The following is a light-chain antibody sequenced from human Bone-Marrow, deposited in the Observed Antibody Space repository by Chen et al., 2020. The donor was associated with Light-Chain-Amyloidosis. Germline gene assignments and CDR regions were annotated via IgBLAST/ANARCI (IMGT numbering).Light chain of an antibody. Sequence: SYVLTQPSSVSVAPGQTATIACGGNNIGSTSVHGYQQTPGQAPLLVVYDDSDRPSGIPERLAGSNCGNTATLPSSRVEAGDEADYYCQVWDRSSDRPVFGGGTKLTVL. J-gene: IGLJ3*02. CDR2: DDS. V-gene: IGLV3-21*02. CDR3: QVWDRSSDRPV. CDR1: NIGSTS.